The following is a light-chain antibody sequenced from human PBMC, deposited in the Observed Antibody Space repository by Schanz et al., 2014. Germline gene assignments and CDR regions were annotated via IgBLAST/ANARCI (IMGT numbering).Light chain of an antibody. CDR3: AAWDDSLNGLV. CDR2: GFN. V-gene: IGLV1-44*01. CDR1: NSNINIESNT. Sequence: QSVLTQPPSASGTSGQRVSISCSGSNSNINIESNTVNWYQQVPGTAPKLLIHGFNQRPSGVPDRFSGSKSGASASLAISGLQSEDEADYYCAAWDDSLNGLVFGGGTKLTVL. J-gene: IGLJ3*02.